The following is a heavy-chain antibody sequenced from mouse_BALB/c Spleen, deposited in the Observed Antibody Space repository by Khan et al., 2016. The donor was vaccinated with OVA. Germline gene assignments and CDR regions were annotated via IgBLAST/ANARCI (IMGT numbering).Heavy chain of an antibody. CDR2: ISSSGSA. J-gene: IGHJ4*01. CDR1: GYSITRDYA. Sequence: EVELVESGPGLVKPSQSLSLTCTVTGYSITRDYAWNWIRQFPGNELEWMGYISSSGSASYNPSLKSRISITRDTSKNQFFLQLDSVTPEDTATYYCASELGRYYAMDYWGQGTSVTVSS. V-gene: IGHV3-2*02. CDR3: ASELGRYYAMDY. D-gene: IGHD4-1*01.